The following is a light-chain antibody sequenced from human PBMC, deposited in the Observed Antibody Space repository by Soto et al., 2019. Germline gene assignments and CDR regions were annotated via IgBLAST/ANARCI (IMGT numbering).Light chain of an antibody. Sequence: QSAPTQPPSASGSPGQSVTISCTGTSSDVGSYNLVSWHQQHPGKAPKVMIYGVSQRPSGVPDRFSGSKSGNTASLTVSGLQAEDEADYYCSSYAGSSVVFGAGTKLTVL. CDR2: GVS. CDR3: SSYAGSSVV. V-gene: IGLV2-8*01. CDR1: SSDVGSYNL. J-gene: IGLJ2*01.